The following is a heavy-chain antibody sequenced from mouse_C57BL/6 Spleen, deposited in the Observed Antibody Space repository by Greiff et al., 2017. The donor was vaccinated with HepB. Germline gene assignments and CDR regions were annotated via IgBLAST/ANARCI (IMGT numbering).Heavy chain of an antibody. CDR2: IHPSDSDT. V-gene: IGHV1-74*01. CDR1: GYTFTSYW. Sequence: VQLQQPGAELVKPGASVKVSCKASGYTFTSYWMHWVKQRPGQGLEWIGRIHPSDSDTNYNQKFKGKATMTVDKSSSTAYMQLSSLTSEDSAVYYCATAGDYSNRFAYWGQGTLVTVSA. D-gene: IGHD2-5*01. J-gene: IGHJ3*01. CDR3: ATAGDYSNRFAY.